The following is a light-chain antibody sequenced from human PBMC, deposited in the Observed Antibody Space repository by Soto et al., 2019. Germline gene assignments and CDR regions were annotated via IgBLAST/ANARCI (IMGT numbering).Light chain of an antibody. V-gene: IGKV3-15*01. CDR1: QSVNTN. CDR2: GAS. Sequence: EIVMTQSPATLSVSPGESATLSCRASQSVNTNLAWYQRKPGQAPRLLIHGASTRATGVPARFSGSGSGTEFTLTITSLQSEDFAVYFCQQYNNWPPWTFGQGTKVEIK. J-gene: IGKJ1*01. CDR3: QQYNNWPPWT.